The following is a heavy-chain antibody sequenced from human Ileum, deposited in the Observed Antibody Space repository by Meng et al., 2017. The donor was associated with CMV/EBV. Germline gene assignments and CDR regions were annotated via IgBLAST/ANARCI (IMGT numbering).Heavy chain of an antibody. CDR2: IHHTDHFSEGI. D-gene: IGHD2-2*01. J-gene: IGHJ4*02. CDR3: ARSTDQLLSDY. V-gene: IGHV4-34*01. Sequence: SETLSLTCTVYGGSFSGYYWTWIRQPPGKGLEWIGEIHHTDHFSEGINYNPSLKSRVTISVDTSTNHFSLKVNSVTAADTAVYYCARSTDQLLSDYWGQGTMVTVSS. CDR1: GGSFSGYY.